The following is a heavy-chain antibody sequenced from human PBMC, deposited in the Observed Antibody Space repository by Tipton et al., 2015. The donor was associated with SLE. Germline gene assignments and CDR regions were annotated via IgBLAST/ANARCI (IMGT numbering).Heavy chain of an antibody. J-gene: IGHJ4*02. D-gene: IGHD2-15*01. CDR2: IYPGDSDT. CDR1: GYSFTSYW. Sequence: VQLVQSGAEVKKPGESLKISCKGSGYSFTSYWIGWVRQMPGKGLEWMGIIYPGDSDTRYSPSFQGHVTISADKSISTAYLQWSSLKASDTAMYYCARLSRFGAGVVAAYPTGVPFDYWGQGTLVTVSS. CDR3: ARLSRFGAGVVAAYPTGVPFDY. V-gene: IGHV5-51*03.